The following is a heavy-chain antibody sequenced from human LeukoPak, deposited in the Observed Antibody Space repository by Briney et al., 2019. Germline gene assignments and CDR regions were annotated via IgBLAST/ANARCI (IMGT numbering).Heavy chain of an antibody. Sequence: PSETLSLTCTVSGGSISSGGYYWSWIRQHPGKGLEWIGYIYYSGSTYYNPSLKSRVTISVDTSKNQFSLKLSSVTAADTAVYYCAREVTMVRGVIITPRYFDYWGQGTLVTVSS. CDR1: GGSISSGGYY. CDR3: AREVTMVRGVIITPRYFDY. V-gene: IGHV4-31*03. CDR2: IYYSGST. J-gene: IGHJ4*02. D-gene: IGHD3-10*01.